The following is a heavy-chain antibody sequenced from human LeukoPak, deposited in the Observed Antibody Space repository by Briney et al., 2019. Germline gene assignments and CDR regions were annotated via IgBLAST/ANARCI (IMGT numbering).Heavy chain of an antibody. J-gene: IGHJ6*03. CDR2: INPNSGGT. D-gene: IGHD5-18*01. CDR1: GYTFTGYY. Sequence: GSVKVSCKASGYTFTGYYMHWVRQAPGQGVEWMGWINPNSGGTNYAQKFQGRVTMTRDTSISTAYMELSSLTSDDTAVYYCARDQTVGTAMATLTMDVWGKGTTVTISS. CDR3: ARDQTVGTAMATLTMDV. V-gene: IGHV1-2*02.